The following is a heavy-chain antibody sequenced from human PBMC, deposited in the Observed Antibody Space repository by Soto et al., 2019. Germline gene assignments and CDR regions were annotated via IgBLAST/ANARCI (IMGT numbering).Heavy chain of an antibody. CDR3: AKVKGEGSSWAPHFDY. V-gene: IGHV3-23*01. Sequence: PGGSLRLSCAASGFTFSSYAVSWVRQAPGKGLEWVSGISDSGGSTYYADSVKGRFTISRDNSKSTLYLQMNSLRAEDTAVYYCAKVKGEGSSWAPHFDYWGQGILVTVS. CDR1: GFTFSSYA. CDR2: ISDSGGST. D-gene: IGHD6-13*01. J-gene: IGHJ4*02.